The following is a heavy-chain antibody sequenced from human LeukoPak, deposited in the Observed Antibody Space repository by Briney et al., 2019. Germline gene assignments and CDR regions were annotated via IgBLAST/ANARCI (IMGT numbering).Heavy chain of an antibody. V-gene: IGHV4-30-2*01. CDR3: ARGQMVGSYYQGLPFDY. CDR2: IYHSGST. CDR1: GGSISSGGYY. J-gene: IGHJ4*02. Sequence: SETLSLTCTVSGGSISSGGYYWSWIRQPPGKGLEWIGYIYHSGSTYYNPSLKSRVTISVDRSKNQFSLKLSSVTAADTAVYYCARGQMVGSYYQGLPFDYWGQGTLVTVSS. D-gene: IGHD1-26*01.